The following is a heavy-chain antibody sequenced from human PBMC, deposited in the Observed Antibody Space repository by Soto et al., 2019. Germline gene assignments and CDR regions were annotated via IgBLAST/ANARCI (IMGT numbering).Heavy chain of an antibody. D-gene: IGHD3-22*01. CDR1: GFTFSSHW. V-gene: IGHV3-7*01. CDR2: IKVDGSEK. J-gene: IGHJ4*02. CDR3: TRDSYDSSGYYYDFFDY. Sequence: LRLSCAASGFTFSSHWMSWVRQAPGKGLEWVANIKVDGSEKYYVDSVRGRFSISRDNAKDSLYLQMNSLRAEDTAVYYCTRDSYDSSGYYYDFFDYWGQGTLVTVSS.